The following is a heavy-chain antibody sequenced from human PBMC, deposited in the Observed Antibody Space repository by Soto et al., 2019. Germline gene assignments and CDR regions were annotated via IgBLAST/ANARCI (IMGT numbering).Heavy chain of an antibody. CDR3: ARFYYDSSGYLPSPYYYYYGMDV. D-gene: IGHD3-22*01. CDR1: GFTFSRYW. J-gene: IGHJ6*02. CDR2: IKQDGSEK. Sequence: GGSLRLSCAASGFTFSRYWMSWVRQAPGKGLEWVANIKQDGSEKYYVDSVKGRFTISRDNAKNSLYLQMNSLRAEDTAVYYCARFYYDSSGYLPSPYYYYYGMDVWGQGT. V-gene: IGHV3-7*04.